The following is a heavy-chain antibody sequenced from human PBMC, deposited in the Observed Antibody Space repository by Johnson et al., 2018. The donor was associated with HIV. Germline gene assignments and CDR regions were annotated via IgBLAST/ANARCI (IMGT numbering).Heavy chain of an antibody. CDR2: ISYDGSNK. Sequence: QVQLVESGGGVVQPGRSLRLSCAASGFTFSTYAMHWVRQAPGKGLEWVAVISYDGSNKYYADSVKGRFTISRDNSKNTLYLQMNSLRAEDTAMYYCARRIEAADDAFDIWCQGTMVTVSS. V-gene: IGHV3-30*04. CDR3: ARRIEAADDAFDI. D-gene: IGHD6-25*01. CDR1: GFTFSTYA. J-gene: IGHJ3*02.